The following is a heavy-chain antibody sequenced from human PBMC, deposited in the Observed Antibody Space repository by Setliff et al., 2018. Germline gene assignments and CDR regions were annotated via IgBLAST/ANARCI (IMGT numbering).Heavy chain of an antibody. Sequence: GASVKVSCKTSGYSFTRHYLHWVRQAPGQGLEWMGMVNPNDGSTRYAQKFQGRVTMTRDTSISTAYMELSSLRSEDTAVYYCARGGGQIHYDFWSGYFSDPQPNYYYYYMDVWGKGTTVTVSS. V-gene: IGHV1-46*01. CDR3: ARGGGQIHYDFWSGYFSDPQPNYYYYYMDV. CDR1: GYSFTRHY. D-gene: IGHD3-3*01. J-gene: IGHJ6*03. CDR2: VNPNDGST.